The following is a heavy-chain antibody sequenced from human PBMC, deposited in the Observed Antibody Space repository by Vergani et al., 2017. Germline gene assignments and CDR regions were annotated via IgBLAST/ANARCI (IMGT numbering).Heavy chain of an antibody. Sequence: QVQLQESGPGLVKPSQTLSLTCTVSGGSISSYYWRWIRQPPGKGLEWIGYIYYSGSTNYNPSLKSRVTISVDTSKNQFSLKLSSVTAADTAVYYCARLYYYDSSGYPDAFDIWGQGTMVTVSS. V-gene: IGHV4-59*01. CDR1: GGSISSYY. J-gene: IGHJ3*02. D-gene: IGHD3-22*01. CDR2: IYYSGST. CDR3: ARLYYYDSSGYPDAFDI.